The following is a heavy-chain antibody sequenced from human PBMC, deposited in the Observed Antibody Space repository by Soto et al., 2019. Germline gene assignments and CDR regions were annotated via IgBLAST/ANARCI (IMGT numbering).Heavy chain of an antibody. J-gene: IGHJ4*02. V-gene: IGHV3-33*01. CDR1: GFTFSSYG. CDR3: ARDTDYGSPFDY. D-gene: IGHD4-17*01. Sequence: QVQLVESGGGVVQPGRSLRLSCAASGFTFSSYGMHWVRQAPGKGLEWVAVIWYDGSNKYYADSVKGRFTISRDNSKNTLYRQMNSLRAEDTAVYYCARDTDYGSPFDYWGQGTLVTVSS. CDR2: IWYDGSNK.